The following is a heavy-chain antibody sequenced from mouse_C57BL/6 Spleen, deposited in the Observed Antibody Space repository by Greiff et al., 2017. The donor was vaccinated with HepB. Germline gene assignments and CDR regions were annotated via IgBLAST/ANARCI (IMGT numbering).Heavy chain of an antibody. CDR3: ARDGYDGYYGYFDV. V-gene: IGHV3-6*01. CDR1: GYSITSGYY. Sequence: DVQLQESGPGLVKPSQSLSLTCSVTGYSITSGYYWNWIRQFPGNKLEWMGYISYDGSNNYNPSLKNRISITRDTSKNQFFLKLNSVTTEDTATYYCARDGYDGYYGYFDVWGTGTTVTVSS. J-gene: IGHJ1*03. D-gene: IGHD2-3*01. CDR2: ISYDGSN.